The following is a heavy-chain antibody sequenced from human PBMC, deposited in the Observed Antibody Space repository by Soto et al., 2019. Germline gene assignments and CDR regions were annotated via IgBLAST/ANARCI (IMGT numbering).Heavy chain of an antibody. J-gene: IGHJ6*02. CDR3: ARRSLSRLGELSHYYYYGMDV. CDR2: IIPIFGTA. V-gene: IGHV1-69*12. Sequence: QVQLVQSGAEVKKPGSSVKVSCKASGGTFSGYAISWVRQAPGQGLEWMGGIIPIFGTANYAQKSQGRVTNTADESTSTAYRAMSSLSAEARAVYYWARRSLSRLGELSHYYYYGMDVWGQGTTVTVSS. D-gene: IGHD3-16*02. CDR1: GGTFSGYA.